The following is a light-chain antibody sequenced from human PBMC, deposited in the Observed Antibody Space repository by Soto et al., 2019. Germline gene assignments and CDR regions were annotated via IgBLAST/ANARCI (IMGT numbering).Light chain of an antibody. CDR1: QSITTF. CDR2: DAS. Sequence: DIPMTQSPSTLSASIGDRVTITCRASQSITTFLAWYQQKPGKAPQILIYDASKLEPGVPSRLSGGGSGKEFTLTISSLQPDDFATYYCQQYSTYPLTFGGGTRVEIK. CDR3: QQYSTYPLT. V-gene: IGKV1-5*01. J-gene: IGKJ4*01.